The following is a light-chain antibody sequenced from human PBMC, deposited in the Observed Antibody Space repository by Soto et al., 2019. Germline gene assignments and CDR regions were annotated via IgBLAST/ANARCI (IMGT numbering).Light chain of an antibody. V-gene: IGLV1-51*02. CDR2: END. CDR3: GTWDSSLTTFV. Sequence: QSVLTQPPSVSAAPGQKVTMSCSGSSSNIGKYYVSWHQQLPGTAPKLLIYENDKRPSGIPDRFSGSKSGTSATLGITGLQTGDEADYYCGTWDSSLTTFVFGTGTEVTV. CDR1: SSNIGKYY. J-gene: IGLJ1*01.